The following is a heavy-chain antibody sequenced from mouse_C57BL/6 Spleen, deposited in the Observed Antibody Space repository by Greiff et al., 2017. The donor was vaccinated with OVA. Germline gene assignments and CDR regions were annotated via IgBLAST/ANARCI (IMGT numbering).Heavy chain of an antibody. CDR2: IDPSDSET. J-gene: IGHJ3*01. CDR1: GYTFTSYW. Sequence: QVQLQQSGAELVRPGSSVKLSCKASGYTFTSYWMHWVKQRPIQGLEWIGNIDPSDSETHYNQKFKDKATLTVDKSSSTAYMQLSSLTSEDSAVYYCARSEGPAWFAYWGQGTLVTVSA. V-gene: IGHV1-52*01. CDR3: ARSEGPAWFAY. D-gene: IGHD3-3*01.